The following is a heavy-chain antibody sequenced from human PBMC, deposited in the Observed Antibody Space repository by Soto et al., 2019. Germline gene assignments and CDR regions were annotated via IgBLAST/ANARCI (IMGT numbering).Heavy chain of an antibody. J-gene: IGHJ5*02. CDR2: IYYSGST. CDR3: ARGLLWFGELFQTNWFDP. CDR1: GGSISSGGYY. D-gene: IGHD3-10*01. V-gene: IGHV4-31*03. Sequence: QVQLQESGPGLVKPSQTLSLTCTVSGGSISSGGYYWSWIRQHPGKGLEWIGYIYYSGSTYYNPSLKSRVTISVDTSKNQFSLKLSSVTAADTAVYYCARGLLWFGELFQTNWFDPWGQGTLFTVSS.